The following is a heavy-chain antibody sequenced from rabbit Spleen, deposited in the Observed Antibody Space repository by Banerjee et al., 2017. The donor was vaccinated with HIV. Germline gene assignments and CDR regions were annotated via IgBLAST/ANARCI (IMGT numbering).Heavy chain of an antibody. D-gene: IGHD1-1*01. J-gene: IGHJ4*01. Sequence: QSLEESGGDMVKPGASLTLTCTASGFSFSRSYYICWVRQAPGKGLECIACIYGGVIGSTYYATWAKGRFTISKTSSTTVTLQMTSLTAADTATYFCARSISGVYRVNLWGPGTLVTVS. CDR2: IYGGVIGST. CDR3: ARSISGVYRVNL. CDR1: GFSFSRSYY. V-gene: IGHV1S40*01.